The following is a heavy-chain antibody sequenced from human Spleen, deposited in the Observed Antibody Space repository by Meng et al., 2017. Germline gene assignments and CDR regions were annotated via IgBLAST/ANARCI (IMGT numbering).Heavy chain of an antibody. V-gene: IGHV3-15*01. CDR1: GLNFNDAW. CDR2: IKSKGSGGTT. D-gene: IGHD3-3*01. J-gene: IGHJ5*02. CDR3: SSQTYYDFWSGYPIS. Sequence: GGSLRLSCAVSGLNFNDAWMSWVRQAPGKGLEWIGRIKSKGSGGTTDYSAPVKGRFTISRDDSKNTLYLQMNSLKTEDTAVYYCSSQTYYDFWSGYPISWGQGTLVTVSS.